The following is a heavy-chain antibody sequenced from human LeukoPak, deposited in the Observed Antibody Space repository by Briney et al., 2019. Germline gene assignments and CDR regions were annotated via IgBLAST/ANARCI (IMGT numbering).Heavy chain of an antibody. CDR1: GGSFSGYY. D-gene: IGHD1-26*01. CDR2: INHSGGT. V-gene: IGHV4-34*01. Sequence: RTSETLSLTCSVYGGSFSGYYWTWIRQPPGKGLEWIGAINHSGGTNYDPSLKSRVTISVVTSKSQVSLKLSSVTAADTAVYYCARDPTPLYRGSYLGFDPWGQGTLVTVSS. CDR3: ARDPTPLYRGSYLGFDP. J-gene: IGHJ5*02.